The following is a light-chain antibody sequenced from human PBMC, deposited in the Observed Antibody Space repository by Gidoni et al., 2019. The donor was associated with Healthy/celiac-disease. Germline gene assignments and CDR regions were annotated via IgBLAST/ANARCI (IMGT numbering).Light chain of an antibody. CDR2: GAS. CDR3: QQYGSSPPIT. V-gene: IGKV3-20*01. CDR1: QSVSSSY. Sequence: EIVLTQSPGTLSLSPGERATLSCRASQSVSSSYLAWYQQKPGQAPRLLIYGASSRATGIPDRFSSSGFGTDFTLTISRLEPEDFAVYYCQQYGSSPPITFGQGTRLEIK. J-gene: IGKJ5*01.